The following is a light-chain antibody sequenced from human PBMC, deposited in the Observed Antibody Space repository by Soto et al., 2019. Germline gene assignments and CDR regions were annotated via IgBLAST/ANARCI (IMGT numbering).Light chain of an antibody. J-gene: IGKJ3*01. CDR1: QGIDTY. CDR2: AAS. Sequence: DIQMTQSPSSLSASVGDRVTITCRASQGIDTYLAWYQQKPGQVPKLLIYAASTLHSGVPSRFSGSGSGTDFTLTISSLQSGDVATYFCQKYTSAPFTFGPGTKVDIK. CDR3: QKYTSAPFT. V-gene: IGKV1-27*01.